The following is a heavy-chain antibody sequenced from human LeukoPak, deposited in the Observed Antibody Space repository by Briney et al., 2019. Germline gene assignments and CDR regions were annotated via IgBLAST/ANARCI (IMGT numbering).Heavy chain of an antibody. CDR1: GFTFSSYS. Sequence: GGSLRLSCAASGFTFSSYSMNWVRQAPGQGLEWVSSISSSSSYIYYADSVKGRFTISRDNAKNSLYLQMNSLRAEDTAVYYCATEGWLQFLDDYWGQGTLVTVSS. V-gene: IGHV3-21*01. CDR3: ATEGWLQFLDDY. J-gene: IGHJ4*02. CDR2: ISSSSSYI. D-gene: IGHD5-24*01.